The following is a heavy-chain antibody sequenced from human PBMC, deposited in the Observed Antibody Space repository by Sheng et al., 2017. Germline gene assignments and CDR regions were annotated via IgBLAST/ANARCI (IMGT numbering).Heavy chain of an antibody. Sequence: VQLVESGGGVVQPGRSLRLSCAASGFTFSDYSMNWVRQAPGKGLEWVSSISGSGTSIYYADSLKGRITISRDNAKNSLYLQMNSLRVEDTAIYYCTRGIGEMATVTGLSYWGQGTLVAVSS. V-gene: IGHV3-21*01. J-gene: IGHJ4*02. CDR2: ISGSGTSI. CDR3: TRGIGEMATVTGLSY. CDR1: GFTFSDYS. D-gene: IGHD4-4*01.